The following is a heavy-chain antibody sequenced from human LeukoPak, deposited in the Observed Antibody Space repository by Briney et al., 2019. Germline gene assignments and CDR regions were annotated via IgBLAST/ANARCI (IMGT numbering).Heavy chain of an antibody. CDR1: GYTFTSYG. J-gene: IGHJ6*02. CDR3: AVGLPLAYYYGMDV. Sequence: ASVKVSCKASGYTFTSYGISWVRQAPGQGLEWMGWISAYNGNTNYAQKLQGRVTMTTDTSTSTAYMELRSLRSDDTAVYYCAVGLPLAYYYGMDVWGQGTTVTVSS. CDR2: ISAYNGNT. D-gene: IGHD5-18*01. V-gene: IGHV1-18*01.